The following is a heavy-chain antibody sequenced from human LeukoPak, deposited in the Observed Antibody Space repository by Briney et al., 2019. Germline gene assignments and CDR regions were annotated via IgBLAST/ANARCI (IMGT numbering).Heavy chain of an antibody. CDR3: ARTTPSLQQQLVIRYYFDY. Sequence: GASVKVSCKASGYTFTSYYMHWVRQAPGQGLEWMGLINPIVGSTSYAQKFQGRVTMTRDTSTSTVYMELSSLRSEDTAVYYCARTTPSLQQQLVIRYYFDYWGQGTLVTVSS. CDR1: GYTFTSYY. J-gene: IGHJ4*02. CDR2: INPIVGST. V-gene: IGHV1-46*03. D-gene: IGHD6-13*01.